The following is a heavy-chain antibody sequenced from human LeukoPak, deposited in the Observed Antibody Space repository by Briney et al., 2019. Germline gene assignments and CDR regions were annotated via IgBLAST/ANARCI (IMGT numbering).Heavy chain of an antibody. D-gene: IGHD6-13*01. J-gene: IGHJ5*02. V-gene: IGHV4-34*01. CDR3: ARGRIAAAGIAGWFDP. CDR1: GWSFSGYY. CDR2: INNSGST. Sequence: SETLSLTCAVYGWSFSGYYWSWIRQPPGKGLEWIGEINNSGSTNYNPSLKSRVTISVDTSKNQFSLKLSSVTAADTAVYYCARGRIAAAGIAGWFDPWGQGTLVTVSS.